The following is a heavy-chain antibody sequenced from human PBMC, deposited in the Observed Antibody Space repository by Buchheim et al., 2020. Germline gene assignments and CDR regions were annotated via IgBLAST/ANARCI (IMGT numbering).Heavy chain of an antibody. CDR3: TGSKVSTPLYCYYYGMDV. CDR2: IKSKTDGGTT. Sequence: EVQLVESGGGLVKPGGSLRLSCAASGFTFSNAWMSWVRQAPGKGLEWVGRIKSKTDGGTTDYAAPVKGRFTISRDDSKNTLYLQMNSLKTEDTAVYYCTGSKVSTPLYCYYYGMDVWGQGTT. D-gene: IGHD4-11*01. J-gene: IGHJ6*02. V-gene: IGHV3-15*01. CDR1: GFTFSNAW.